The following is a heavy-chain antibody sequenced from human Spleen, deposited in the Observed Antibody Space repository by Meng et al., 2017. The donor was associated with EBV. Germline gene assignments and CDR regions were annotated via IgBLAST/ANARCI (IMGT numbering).Heavy chain of an antibody. D-gene: IGHD6-13*01. CDR3: ATGISPAVPFDY. CDR2: IHYSGST. Sequence: QVQLQESSPGLVKPSGTLSLTCAVSGGSISRSKWWTWVRQPPGKGLEWIGDIHYSGSTNYNPSLKSRVTISVDKSKNQVSLKLNSVTAADTAVYYCATGISPAVPFDYWGQGTLVTVSS. J-gene: IGHJ4*02. V-gene: IGHV4-4*02. CDR1: GGSISRSKW.